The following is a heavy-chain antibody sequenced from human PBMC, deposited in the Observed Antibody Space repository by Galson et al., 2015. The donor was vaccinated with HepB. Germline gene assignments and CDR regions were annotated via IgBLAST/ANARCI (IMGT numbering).Heavy chain of an antibody. CDR3: VVGTFGLGDY. V-gene: IGHV1-69*13. J-gene: IGHJ4*02. CDR1: GGTFSSYA. Sequence: SVKVSCKASGGTFSSYAISWVRQAPGQGLEWMGGIIPIFGTANYAQKFQGRVTITADESMSTAYMELSSLRSEDTAVYYCVVGTFGLGDYWGQGTLVTVSS. CDR2: IIPIFGTA. D-gene: IGHD2-21*02.